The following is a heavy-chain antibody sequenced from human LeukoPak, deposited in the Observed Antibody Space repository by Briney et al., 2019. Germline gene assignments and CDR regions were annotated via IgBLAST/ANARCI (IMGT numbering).Heavy chain of an antibody. CDR3: ARAHLYSSSFSYYYYYMDV. CDR2: IIPIFGTA. Sequence: ASVKVSCKASGGTFSSYAISWVRQAPGQGLEWMGGIIPIFGTANYAQKFQGRVTITTDESTSTAYMELSSLRSEDTAVYYCARAHLYSSSFSYYYYYMDVWGKGTTVTVSS. J-gene: IGHJ6*03. V-gene: IGHV1-69*05. D-gene: IGHD6-6*01. CDR1: GGTFSSYA.